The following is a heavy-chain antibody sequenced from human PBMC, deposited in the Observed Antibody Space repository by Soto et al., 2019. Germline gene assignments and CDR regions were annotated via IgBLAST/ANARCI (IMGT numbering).Heavy chain of an antibody. CDR2: ISWNSGSI. J-gene: IGHJ4*02. CDR3: AKAATFSGDYSSAFDY. Sequence: EVQLVESGGGLVQPGRSLRLSCAASGFTFDDYAMHWVRQAPGKGLEWVSGISWNSGSIGYADSVKGRFTISRDNAKNSLYLQINSLRAEDTALYYCAKAATFSGDYSSAFDYWGQGTLVTVSS. V-gene: IGHV3-9*01. D-gene: IGHD2-21*01. CDR1: GFTFDDYA.